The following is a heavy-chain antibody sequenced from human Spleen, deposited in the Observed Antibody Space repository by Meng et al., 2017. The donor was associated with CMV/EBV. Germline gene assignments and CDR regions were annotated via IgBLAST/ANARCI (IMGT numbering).Heavy chain of an antibody. CDR3: ARNSGYDFRGHYYGMDV. D-gene: IGHD5-12*01. CDR2: IGATAGGT. V-gene: IGHV3-23*01. J-gene: IGHJ6*02. Sequence: GGSLRLSCAASGLTFSSYGMSWVRQAPGKGLEWVSSIGATAGGTYYADSVKGRFAISRDNAKNTLYLQMNRLRAEDTAVYYCARNSGYDFRGHYYGMDVWGQGTTVTVSS. CDR1: GLTFSSYG.